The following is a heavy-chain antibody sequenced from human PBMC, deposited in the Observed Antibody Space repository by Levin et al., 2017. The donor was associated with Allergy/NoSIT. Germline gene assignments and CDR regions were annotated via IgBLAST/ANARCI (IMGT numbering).Heavy chain of an antibody. J-gene: IGHJ4*02. CDR1: GYNFTTDW. D-gene: IGHD3-3*01. CDR2: IYPGDSDT. Sequence: KGGESLKISCQGSGYNFTTDWIGWVRQMPGKGLEWMGIIYPGDSDTRYSPSFQGQVTISTDRSTSIVYLQWTSLKAPDTAMYYCARLTTYGLSRGYYKFYFDSWGQGTLVTVSS. V-gene: IGHV5-51*01. CDR3: ARLTTYGLSRGYYKFYFDS.